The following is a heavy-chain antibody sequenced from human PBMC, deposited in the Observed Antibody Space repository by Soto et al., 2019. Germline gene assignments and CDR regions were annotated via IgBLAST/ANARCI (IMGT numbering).Heavy chain of an antibody. J-gene: IGHJ4*02. CDR2: ISSSSSYI. CDR1: GFTFSSYS. CDR3: ATVSYYDFWSGYYSSVDY. D-gene: IGHD3-3*01. V-gene: IGHV3-21*01. Sequence: PGGSLRLSCAASGFTFSSYSMNWVRQAPGKGLEWVSSISSSSSYIYYADSVKGRFTISRDNAKNSLYLQMNSLRAEDTAVYYCATVSYYDFWSGYYSSVDYWGQGTLVTVSS.